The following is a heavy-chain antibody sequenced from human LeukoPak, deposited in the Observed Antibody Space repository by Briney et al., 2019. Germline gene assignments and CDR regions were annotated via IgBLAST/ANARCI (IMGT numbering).Heavy chain of an antibody. CDR2: ISNSGSVT. Sequence: GGSLRLSCAASGFTFSTFGMTWVRQAPGTGLEWVSSISNSGSVTTYADSVRGRFTISGDNSKNTLYLQMHGLRAEDMAVYYCATRISTTHGLDYWGQGTLVTVSS. CDR1: GFTFSTFG. D-gene: IGHD1-1*01. J-gene: IGHJ4*02. V-gene: IGHV3-23*01. CDR3: ATRISTTHGLDY.